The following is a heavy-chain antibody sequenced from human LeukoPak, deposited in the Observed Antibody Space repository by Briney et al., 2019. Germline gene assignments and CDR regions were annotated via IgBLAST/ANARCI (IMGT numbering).Heavy chain of an antibody. V-gene: IGHV3-23*01. CDR1: GFTFSSYA. CDR3: AGGHLLSSSWVDY. Sequence: GGSLRLSCAASGFTFSSYAMSWVRQAPGKGLEWVSAISGSGGSTYYADSVKGRFTISRDNSKNTLYLQMSSLRAEDTAVYYCAGGHLLSSSWVDYWGQGTLVTVSS. CDR2: ISGSGGST. J-gene: IGHJ4*02. D-gene: IGHD6-13*01.